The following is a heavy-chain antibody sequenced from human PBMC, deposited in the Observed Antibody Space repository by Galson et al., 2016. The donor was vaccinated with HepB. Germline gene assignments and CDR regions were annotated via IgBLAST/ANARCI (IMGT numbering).Heavy chain of an antibody. CDR3: AAGRGTAGGVTLDS. Sequence: SETLSLTCTVSGDSISSGYWWTWIRQAPGEGRDWIGGIFPSGNINYKSSLAGRISISIDRSLNQLSLLVTSVIAADTAVYFCAAGRGTAGGVTLDSWGQGTLVTVSS. D-gene: IGHD3-3*01. CDR1: GDSISSGYW. V-gene: IGHV4-4*02. CDR2: IFPSGNI. J-gene: IGHJ5*01.